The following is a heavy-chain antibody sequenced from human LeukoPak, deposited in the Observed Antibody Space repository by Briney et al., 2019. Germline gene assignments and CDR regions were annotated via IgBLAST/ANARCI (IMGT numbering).Heavy chain of an antibody. Sequence: SVKVSCKASGDTFSSYAISWVGQAPGQGREWMGGIIPILGTANYAQKFQGRVTITADESTYTAYMEVSSLRSEDTAEYYCARGGSVISTTGNFDYWGQGTLVTVSS. V-gene: IGHV1-69*13. D-gene: IGHD1-1*01. CDR2: IIPILGTA. J-gene: IGHJ4*02. CDR1: GDTFSSYA. CDR3: ARGGSVISTTGNFDY.